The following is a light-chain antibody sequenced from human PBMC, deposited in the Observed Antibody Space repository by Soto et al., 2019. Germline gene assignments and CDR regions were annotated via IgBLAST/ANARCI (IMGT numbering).Light chain of an antibody. J-gene: IGKJ5*01. V-gene: IGKV3-20*01. Sequence: EIVLTQSPGTLSLSPGERSTLSCRASQSVSNNYLAWYQQKPGQAPRLLISNAFSRATGIPDRFSGSGSGTDFTLSIRRVEPEDFAVYYCQQYGTTPITFGQGTRLEIK. CDR1: QSVSNNY. CDR3: QQYGTTPIT. CDR2: NAF.